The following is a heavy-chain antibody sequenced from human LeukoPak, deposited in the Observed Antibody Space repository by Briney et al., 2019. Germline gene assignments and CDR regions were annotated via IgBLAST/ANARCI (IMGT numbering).Heavy chain of an antibody. V-gene: IGHV4-34*01. CDR2: INHSGST. CDR3: ARGKRDIVVVPAAIHYYYYMDV. CDR1: GGSFSGYY. J-gene: IGHJ6*03. Sequence: SETLSLTCAVYGGSFSGYYWSWIRQPPGKGLVWIGEINHSGSTNYNPSLKSRVTISVDTSKNQFSLKLSSVTAADTAVYYCARGKRDIVVVPAAIHYYYYMDVWGKGTTVTVSS. D-gene: IGHD2-2*02.